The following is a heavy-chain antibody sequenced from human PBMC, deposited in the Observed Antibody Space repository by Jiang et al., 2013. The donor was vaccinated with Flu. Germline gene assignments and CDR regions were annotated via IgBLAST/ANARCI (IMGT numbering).Heavy chain of an antibody. V-gene: IGHV3-66*01. CDR1: GFTVSSKY. J-gene: IGHJ4*02. D-gene: IGHD3-22*01. CDR3: ARERDTSGYWLSY. CDR2: IYTDGTT. Sequence: QLVESGGGLVQPGGSLRLSCAVSGFTVSSKYMNWVRQAPGKGLEWVSVIYTDGTTYYADSVKGRFTISRDNSKNTLYLQMNSLRAEDTAVYYCARERDTSGYWLSYWGQGTLVTVSS.